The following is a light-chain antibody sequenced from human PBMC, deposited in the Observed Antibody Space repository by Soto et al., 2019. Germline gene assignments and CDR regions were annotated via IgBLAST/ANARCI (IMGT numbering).Light chain of an antibody. V-gene: IGKV2-28*01. Sequence: DIVMTQSPLSLPVTPGEPASISCRSSQSLLHSNGYNYLDWYLQKPGQSPQLLIYLGSNRASGVLDRFSGSGSGTDFTLKISRVEAEDVGVYYCMQAVQTPPTFGQGTKVEIK. J-gene: IGKJ1*01. CDR2: LGS. CDR3: MQAVQTPPT. CDR1: QSLLHSNGYNY.